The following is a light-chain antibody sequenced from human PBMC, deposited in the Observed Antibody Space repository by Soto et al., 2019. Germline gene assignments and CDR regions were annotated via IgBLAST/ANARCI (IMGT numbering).Light chain of an antibody. J-gene: IGLJ3*02. CDR2: DVS. V-gene: IGLV2-11*01. CDR1: SSDVGDYNY. Sequence: QSALTQPRSVSGSPGQSVTISCTGTSSDVGDYNYVSWYQQYPGKAPKLVIYDVSKRPSGVPDRFSGSKSGNTASLTISGRQAEAEADYYCCSFAGSYTFWVFGGGTKLTVL. CDR3: CSFAGSYTFWV.